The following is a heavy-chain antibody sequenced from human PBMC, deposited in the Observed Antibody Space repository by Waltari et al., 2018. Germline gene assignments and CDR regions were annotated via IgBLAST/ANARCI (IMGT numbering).Heavy chain of an antibody. Sequence: EVQLLESGGGLVQPGGSLRLSCADSGFTFSSYAMSWVRQAPGNGLEWVSAISGSGGSTYYADSVKGRFTISRDNSKNTLYLQMNSLRAEDTAVYYCAKWVARGYSYGYQLYFDYWGQGTLVTVSS. CDR2: ISGSGGST. CDR1: GFTFSSYA. J-gene: IGHJ4*02. V-gene: IGHV3-23*01. D-gene: IGHD5-18*01. CDR3: AKWVARGYSYGYQLYFDY.